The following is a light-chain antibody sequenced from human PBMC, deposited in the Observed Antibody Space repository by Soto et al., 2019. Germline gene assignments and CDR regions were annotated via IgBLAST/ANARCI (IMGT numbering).Light chain of an antibody. Sequence: AIRMTQSRSSLCRSGGDRVTISCRASQGIGNALGWYQQKPGKPPKVLIYGASNLQSGVPTRFSGSGSGTASTPTISSLQSADLAVSYCHPYPPWPPTTFGHGTRLEIK. V-gene: IGKV1-6*01. CDR1: QGIGNA. CDR2: GAS. J-gene: IGKJ5*01. CDR3: HPYPPWPPTT.